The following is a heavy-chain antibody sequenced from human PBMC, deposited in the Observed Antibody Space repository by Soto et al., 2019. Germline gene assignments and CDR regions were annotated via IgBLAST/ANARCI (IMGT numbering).Heavy chain of an antibody. CDR2: IYHSGST. CDR1: GDSISAYS. CDR3: ARENNVLPGGYFDY. J-gene: IGHJ4*02. V-gene: IGHV4-59*12. D-gene: IGHD2-15*01. Sequence: SETLSLTCTVSGDSISAYSWSWVRQPPGKGLEWIGYIYHSGSTYYNPSLKSRVTISVDRSKNQFSLKLSSVTAADTAVYYCARENNVLPGGYFDYWGQGTLVTVSS.